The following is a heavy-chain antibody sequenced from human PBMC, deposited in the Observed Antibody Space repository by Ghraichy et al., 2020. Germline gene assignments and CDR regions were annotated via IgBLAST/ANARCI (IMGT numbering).Heavy chain of an antibody. D-gene: IGHD3-3*01. J-gene: IGHJ3*02. CDR1: GGTFSSYA. V-gene: IGHV1-69*13. CDR3: ARDITRFLEPKQHGDAFDI. CDR2: IIPIFGTA. Sequence: SVKVSCKASGGTFSSYAISWVRQAPGQGLEWMGGIIPIFGTANYAQKFQGRVTITADESTSTAYMELSSLRSEDTAVYYCARDITRFLEPKQHGDAFDIWGQGTMVTVSS.